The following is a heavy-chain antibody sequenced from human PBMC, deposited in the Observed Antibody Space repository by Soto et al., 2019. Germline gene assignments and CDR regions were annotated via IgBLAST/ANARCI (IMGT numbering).Heavy chain of an antibody. CDR2: IYYSGST. V-gene: IGHV4-39*01. CDR3: ARPPGDYYYYYDMDV. D-gene: IGHD4-17*01. CDR1: GGSISSSSYY. Sequence: QLQLQESGPGLVKPSETLSLTFTVSGGSISSSSYYWGWIRQPPWKGLEWIGSIYYSGSTYYNPSIKSRGTIYVDTSKNQFSLKLSSVTAADTAVYYCARPPGDYYYYYDMDVWGQGTTVTVSS. J-gene: IGHJ6*02.